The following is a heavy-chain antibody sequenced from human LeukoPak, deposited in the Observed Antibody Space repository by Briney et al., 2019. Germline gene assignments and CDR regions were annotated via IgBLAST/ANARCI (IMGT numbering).Heavy chain of an antibody. Sequence: GGVLRLSCATSGLTFSSNWMHWVRQAPGKGLVWVSRINSDGSSTIYADSVKGRFTISRDNAKNTRYLQMNSLRAEDTAVYYCSTQRGGSPGDYWGQGALVTVSS. CDR1: GLTFSSNW. CDR2: INSDGSST. CDR3: STQRGGSPGDY. D-gene: IGHD6-25*01. J-gene: IGHJ4*02. V-gene: IGHV3-74*01.